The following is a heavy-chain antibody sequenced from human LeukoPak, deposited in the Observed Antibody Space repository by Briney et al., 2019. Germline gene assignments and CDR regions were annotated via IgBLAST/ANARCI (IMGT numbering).Heavy chain of an antibody. D-gene: IGHD1-14*01. CDR1: GLSLSSNN. V-gene: IGHV3-48*04. CDR3: TKDLGLRRMI. J-gene: IGHJ2*01. CDR2: IIAGSGTA. Sequence: GGSLRLSCAASGLSLSSNNMHWVRQAPGGGLEWLSYIIAGSGTAFSADSVKGRFSISRDNAGESLFLQMNSLRVDDTAVYYCTKDLGLRRMIWGRGTLVIVSS.